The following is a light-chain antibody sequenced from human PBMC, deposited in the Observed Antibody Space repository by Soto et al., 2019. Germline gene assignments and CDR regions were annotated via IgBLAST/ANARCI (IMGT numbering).Light chain of an antibody. Sequence: DIQMTQSPSTLSASVGDRVTITCRASQSISGWLAWYQQKPGKAPKFLIYDASRLQSGVPSRFSGRGSGTEFTLTISSLQPDDFATYYCQQYNDYSITFGQGTRLEIK. V-gene: IGKV1-5*01. J-gene: IGKJ5*01. CDR1: QSISGW. CDR2: DAS. CDR3: QQYNDYSIT.